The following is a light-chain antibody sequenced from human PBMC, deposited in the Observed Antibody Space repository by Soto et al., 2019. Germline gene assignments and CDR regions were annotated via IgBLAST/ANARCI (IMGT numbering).Light chain of an antibody. CDR3: HYYGGP. J-gene: IGKJ4*01. CDR1: ESVGNY. CDR2: DAS. V-gene: IGKV3-11*01. Sequence: IVLTQSPATLSLSPGERATLSCRASESVGNYLAWYQEKPGQAPRLLIYDASNRATGIPPRFSGSGSGTDFTLTISRVEPEDFAVYYCHYYGGPFGGGTKIEIK.